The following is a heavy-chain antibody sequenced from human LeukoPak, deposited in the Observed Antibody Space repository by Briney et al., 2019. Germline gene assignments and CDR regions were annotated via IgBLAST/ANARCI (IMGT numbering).Heavy chain of an antibody. Sequence: GGSLRLSCAASGFTFSSYAMNWVRQAPGKGLEWVATITGSGGSTYYADSVKGRFTISRDNAKNSLYLQMNSLRAEDTAVYYCAELGITMIGGVWGKGTTVTISS. D-gene: IGHD3-10*02. J-gene: IGHJ6*04. CDR1: GFTFSSYA. V-gene: IGHV3-23*01. CDR2: ITGSGGST. CDR3: AELGITMIGGV.